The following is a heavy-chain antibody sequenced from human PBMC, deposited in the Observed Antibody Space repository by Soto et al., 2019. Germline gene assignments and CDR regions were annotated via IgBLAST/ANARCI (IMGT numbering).Heavy chain of an antibody. CDR1: GFTFRTYG. J-gene: IGHJ5*02. CDR2: ISNDGRDI. V-gene: IGHV3-30*18. CDR3: AKYVDDTGWNVPPDP. D-gene: IGHD1-1*01. Sequence: VQLVESGGGVVQPGRSQRLSCAASGFTFRTYGMHWVRQAPGKGLEWVAVISNDGRDIYYADSVKGRFAISRDNSRNMLFLQMNSLRDEDTAMYYCAKYVDDTGWNVPPDPWGQGTLVTVSS.